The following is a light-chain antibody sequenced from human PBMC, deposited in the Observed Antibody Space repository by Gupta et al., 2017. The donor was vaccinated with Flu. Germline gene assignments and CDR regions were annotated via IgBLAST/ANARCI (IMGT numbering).Light chain of an antibody. CDR3: QYYSTSSVS. Sequence: ATYHQKPGKAPKVLIYTESELEIGLTSRFSGSGSGTEVTLTSSSLKPDDFATYFCQYYSTSSVSFGGGHEVEI. CDR2: TES. J-gene: IGKJ4*01. V-gene: IGKV1-5*03.